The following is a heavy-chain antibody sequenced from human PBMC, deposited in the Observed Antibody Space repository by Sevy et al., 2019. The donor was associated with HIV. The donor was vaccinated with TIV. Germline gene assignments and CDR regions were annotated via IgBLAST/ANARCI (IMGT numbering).Heavy chain of an antibody. V-gene: IGHV3-21*01. CDR2: ISSSSSYI. D-gene: IGHD6-25*01. CDR3: ARDAPRGGGYYYYYGMDV. Sequence: GGSLRLSCAASGFTFSSYSMNWVRQAPGKGLEWVSSISSSSSYIYYADSVKGRFTISRDNAKNSLYLQMNSLRAEDTAVYYCARDAPRGGGYYYYYGMDVWGQRTTVTVSS. CDR1: GFTFSSYS. J-gene: IGHJ6*02.